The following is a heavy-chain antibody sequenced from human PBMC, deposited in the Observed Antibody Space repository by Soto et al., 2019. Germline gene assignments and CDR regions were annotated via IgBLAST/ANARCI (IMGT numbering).Heavy chain of an antibody. D-gene: IGHD3-22*01. J-gene: IGHJ6*02. V-gene: IGHV3-21*01. CDR2: ISSNSHYI. CDR1: GFTFTTYS. CDR3: ARVNYERSDYYVYYYYAMDA. Sequence: PGGSLRLSCAASGFTFTTYSMNWVRQAPGRGLEWVSSISSNSHYISYADSVKGRFTISRDNAKNSLHLQMNSLRAEDTAVYYCARVNYERSDYYVYYYYAMDAWGQGTTVTVSS.